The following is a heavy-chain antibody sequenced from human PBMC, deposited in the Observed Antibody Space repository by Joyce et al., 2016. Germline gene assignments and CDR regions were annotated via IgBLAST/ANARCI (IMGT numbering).Heavy chain of an antibody. CDR1: GFTFSSYG. V-gene: IGHV3-30*18. D-gene: IGHD6-13*01. CDR2: VSGGGNTK. Sequence: QVQLVESGGGVVQPGRSLGLSCAASGFTFSSYGIHWVRQAPGKGLEWVAVVSGGGNTKYYADSVKGRFTISRDNSKNTLHLQMNRLRPEDTAVYFCAKEGYSSKWSFDSWGQGTSITVSS. J-gene: IGHJ4*02. CDR3: AKEGYSSKWSFDS.